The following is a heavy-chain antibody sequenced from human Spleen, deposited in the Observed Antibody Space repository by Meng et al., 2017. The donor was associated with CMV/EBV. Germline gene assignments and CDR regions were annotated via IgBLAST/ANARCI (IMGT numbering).Heavy chain of an antibody. Sequence: GESLKISCAASGFTFSSYTMNWVRQAPGKGLEWVSSISGSSSHIYCADSVKGRFTISRDNAKNSLYLQMDSLRAEDTAVYYCARDFVEGHDTTGLDAFDIWGQGTMVTVSS. J-gene: IGHJ3*02. CDR2: ISGSSSHI. CDR1: GFTFSSYT. V-gene: IGHV3-21*01. CDR3: ARDFVEGHDTTGLDAFDI. D-gene: IGHD3-22*01.